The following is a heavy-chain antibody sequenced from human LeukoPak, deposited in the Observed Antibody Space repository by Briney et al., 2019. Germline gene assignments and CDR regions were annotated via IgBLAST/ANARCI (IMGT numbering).Heavy chain of an antibody. Sequence: PSETLSLTCTVSGGSISSGGYYWSWIRQHPGKGLEWIGYIYYSGSTYYNPSLKSRLTISVDTSKNQFSLKLSSVPAGDPAVYYCARGAEGGNLFDYWGQGTLVTVSS. CDR2: IYYSGST. D-gene: IGHD4-23*01. CDR3: ARGAEGGNLFDY. V-gene: IGHV4-31*03. J-gene: IGHJ4*02. CDR1: GGSISSGGYY.